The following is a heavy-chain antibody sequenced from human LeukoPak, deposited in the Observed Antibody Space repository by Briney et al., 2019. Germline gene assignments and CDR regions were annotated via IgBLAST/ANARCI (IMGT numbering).Heavy chain of an antibody. CDR3: AKAAPKYDFYYYSYMDV. Sequence: GGSLRLSCAASGFTFDDYAMHWVRQAPGKGLEWVSGITWNSGSIGYADSVKGRFTISRDNAKNSLYLQMNSLRAEDMALYYCAKAAPKYDFYYYSYMDVWGKGTTATVSS. V-gene: IGHV3-9*03. CDR2: ITWNSGSI. J-gene: IGHJ6*03. CDR1: GFTFDDYA.